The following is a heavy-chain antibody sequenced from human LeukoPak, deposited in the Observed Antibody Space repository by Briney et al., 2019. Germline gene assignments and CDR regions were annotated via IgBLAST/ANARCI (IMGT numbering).Heavy chain of an antibody. J-gene: IGHJ4*02. CDR2: IYYSGST. CDR1: GGSISSYY. D-gene: IGHD3-3*01. V-gene: IGHV4-59*12. CDR3: ASYDFWSGYYKGIDY. Sequence: SETLSLTCTVSGGSISSYYWSWIRQPPGKGLEWIGYIYYSGSTNYNPSLKSRVTISVDTSKNQFSLKLSSVTAADTAVYYCASYDFWSGYYKGIDYWGQGTLVTVSS.